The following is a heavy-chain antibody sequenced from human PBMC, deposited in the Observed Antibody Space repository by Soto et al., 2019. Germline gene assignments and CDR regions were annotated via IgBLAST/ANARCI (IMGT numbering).Heavy chain of an antibody. CDR1: GGSISSHY. CDR2: IYYRGST. Sequence: LSLTCTVSGGSISSHYWSWVRQAPGKGLEWIGHIYYRGSTTYNPSLRSRSTISVDTSNNQFSLKLNPVTTADTAVYYCARDGREASGMGVWGQGTKVTVSS. J-gene: IGHJ6*02. V-gene: IGHV4-59*11. D-gene: IGHD1-26*01. CDR3: ARDGREASGMGV.